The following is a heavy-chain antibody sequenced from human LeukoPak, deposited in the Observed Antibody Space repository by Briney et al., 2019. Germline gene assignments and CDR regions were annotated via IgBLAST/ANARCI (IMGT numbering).Heavy chain of an antibody. CDR3: ARPQHPQPFYSSSWYGGDGSFDY. V-gene: IGHV3-21*06. CDR1: GFTLSSYS. Sequence: GGSLRLSCAASGFTLSSYSMNWVRQAPGKGLEWVSSISSSSSYIYYADSVKGRFTISRDNAKNSLYLQMNSLRAEDTAVYYCARPQHPQPFYSSSWYGGDGSFDYWGQGTLVTVSS. CDR2: ISSSSSYI. D-gene: IGHD6-13*01. J-gene: IGHJ4*02.